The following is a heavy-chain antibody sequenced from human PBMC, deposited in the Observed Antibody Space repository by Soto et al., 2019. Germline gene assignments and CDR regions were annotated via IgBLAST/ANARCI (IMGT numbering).Heavy chain of an antibody. J-gene: IGHJ3*02. D-gene: IGHD6-13*01. V-gene: IGHV4-34*01. CDR3: ARAMLDGGIAAAGIRVPDAFDI. CDR1: GGSFSGYY. CDR2: INHSGST. Sequence: SETLSLTCAVYGGSFSGYYWSWIRQPPGKGLEWIGEINHSGSTNYNPSLKSRVTISVDTSKNQFSLKLSSVTAADTAVYYCARAMLDGGIAAAGIRVPDAFDIWGQGTMVTVS.